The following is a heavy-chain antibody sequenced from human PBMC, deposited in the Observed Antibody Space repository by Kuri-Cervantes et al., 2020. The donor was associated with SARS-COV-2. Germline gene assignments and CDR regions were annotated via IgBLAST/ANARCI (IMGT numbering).Heavy chain of an antibody. CDR1: GGSISTTNYY. CDR2: IYYSGST. D-gene: IGHD6-13*01. J-gene: IGHJ2*01. CDR3: ARVPGGAAASGHFDL. V-gene: IGHV4-39*07. Sequence: SETLSLTCTVSGGSISTTNYYWAWIRQPPGKGLEWIGYIYYSGSTYYNPSLKSRVTISVDTSENQFSLKLSSVTAADTAVYYCARVPGGAAASGHFDLWGRGTLVTVSS.